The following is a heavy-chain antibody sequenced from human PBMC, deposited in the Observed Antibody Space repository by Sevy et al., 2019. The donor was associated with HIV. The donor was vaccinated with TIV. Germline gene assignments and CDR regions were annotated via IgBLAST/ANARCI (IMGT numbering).Heavy chain of an antibody. D-gene: IGHD3-3*01. CDR2: IKQDGSEK. CDR1: GFTFSSYW. Sequence: GGSLRLSCAASGFTFSSYWMSWVRQAPGKGLEWVANIKQDGSEKYYVDSVKGRFTISRDNAKNPLYLQMNSLRAEDTAVYYCARERWDFWSGYWRDAFDIWGQGTMVTVSS. V-gene: IGHV3-7*01. CDR3: ARERWDFWSGYWRDAFDI. J-gene: IGHJ3*02.